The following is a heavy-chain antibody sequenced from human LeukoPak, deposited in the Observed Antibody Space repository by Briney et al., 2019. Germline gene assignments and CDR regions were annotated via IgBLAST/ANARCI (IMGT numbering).Heavy chain of an antibody. V-gene: IGHV4-61*01. CDR2: IYYSGSA. Sequence: SETLSLTCNVSGGSIGGHTFYWDWIRQPPGKGLEWIGYIYYSGSANYNPSLKSRVTISVDTSKNQFSLKLSSVTAADTAVYYCAREAVTTVVTPYYYYYMDVWGKGTTVTVSS. CDR3: AREAVTTVVTPYYYYYMDV. J-gene: IGHJ6*03. D-gene: IGHD4-23*01. CDR1: GGSIGGHTFY.